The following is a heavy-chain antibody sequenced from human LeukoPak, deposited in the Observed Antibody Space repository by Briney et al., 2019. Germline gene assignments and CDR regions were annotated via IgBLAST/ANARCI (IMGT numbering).Heavy chain of an antibody. J-gene: IGHJ4*02. CDR1: GFTFSDYY. CDR3: ARVYSDGYNSYFDY. V-gene: IGHV3-11*05. CDR2: MSSSSSYT. Sequence: GGSLRLSCAASGFTFSDYYMSWIRQAPGGGVGWGSYMSSSSSYTNYADSVKGRFTISRDNAKNSLYLQMNSLRAEDTAVYYCARVYSDGYNSYFDYWGQGNLVTVSS. D-gene: IGHD5-24*01.